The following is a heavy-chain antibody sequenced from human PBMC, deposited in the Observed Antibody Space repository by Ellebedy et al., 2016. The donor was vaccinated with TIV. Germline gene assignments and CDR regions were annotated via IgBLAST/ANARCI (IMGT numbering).Heavy chain of an antibody. D-gene: IGHD6-19*01. J-gene: IGHJ4*02. CDR3: AREGHSSGHAGDFDV. CDR1: GLTLSTRV. CDR2: IAPGENIQ. Sequence: GESLKISCTGSGLTLSTRVMHWVRQAPDKGLEWVAVIAPGENIQNYVDSVKGRFTISRDNPTNTVFLQMAGLRAEDAAVYYCAREGHSSGHAGDFDVWGQGTLVTVSS. V-gene: IGHV3-30*03.